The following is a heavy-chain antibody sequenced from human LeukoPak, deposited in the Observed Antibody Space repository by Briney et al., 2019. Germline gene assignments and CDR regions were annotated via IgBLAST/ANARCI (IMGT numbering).Heavy chain of an antibody. Sequence: GGSLRLSCAASGFTFSSYAMSWVRQAPGKGLEWVSTISGSGGSTYYADSVKGRFTISRDNSKNTLFLQMNSLRAEDTAVYYCAKASGSPYYFDYWGQGTLVTVSS. CDR1: GFTFSSYA. CDR3: AKASGSPYYFDY. D-gene: IGHD3-10*01. J-gene: IGHJ4*02. CDR2: ISGSGGST. V-gene: IGHV3-23*01.